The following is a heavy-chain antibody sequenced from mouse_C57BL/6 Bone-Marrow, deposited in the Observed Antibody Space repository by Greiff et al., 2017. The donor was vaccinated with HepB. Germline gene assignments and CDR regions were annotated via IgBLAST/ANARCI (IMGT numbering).Heavy chain of an antibody. D-gene: IGHD3-3*01. CDR3: ARGVLGAYYFDY. CDR1: GYSFTGYY. Sequence: EVQLQQSGPELVKPGASVKISCKASGYSFTGYYINWVKQSPEKSLEWIGEINPSTGGTTYNQKFKAKATLTVDKSSSTAYMQLKSLTSEDSAVYYCARGVLGAYYFDYWGQGTTLTVSS. J-gene: IGHJ2*01. CDR2: INPSTGGT. V-gene: IGHV1-42*01.